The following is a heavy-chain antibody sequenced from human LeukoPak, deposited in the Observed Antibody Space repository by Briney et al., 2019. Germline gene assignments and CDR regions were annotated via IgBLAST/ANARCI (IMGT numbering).Heavy chain of an antibody. Sequence: SETLSLTCTVSGGSISSYYWSWIRQPPGKGLEWIGYIYYSGSTNYNPSLKSRVTISVDTSKNQFSLKLSSVTAADTAVYYCARGYGDYSNWFDPWGQGTLVTVSS. CDR2: IYYSGST. CDR3: ARGYGDYSNWFDP. D-gene: IGHD4-17*01. V-gene: IGHV4-59*01. CDR1: GGSISSYY. J-gene: IGHJ5*02.